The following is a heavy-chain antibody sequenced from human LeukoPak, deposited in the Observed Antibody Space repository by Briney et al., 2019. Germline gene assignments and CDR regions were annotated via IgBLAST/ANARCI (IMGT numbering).Heavy chain of an antibody. CDR3: ARFIAVAGSDAFDI. CDR2: ISSSSSYI. CDR1: GFTLSSYS. V-gene: IGHV3-21*01. D-gene: IGHD6-19*01. J-gene: IGHJ3*02. Sequence: GGSLRLSCAASGFTLSSYSMNWVRQAPGKGLEWVSSISSSSSYIYYADSVKGRFTISRDNAKNSLYLQMNSLRAEDTAVYYCARFIAVAGSDAFDIWGQGTMVTVSS.